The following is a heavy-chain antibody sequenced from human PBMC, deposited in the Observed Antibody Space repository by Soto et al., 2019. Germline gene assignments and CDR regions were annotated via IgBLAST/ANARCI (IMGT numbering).Heavy chain of an antibody. J-gene: IGHJ5*02. CDR2: IVVGSGNT. V-gene: IGHV1-58*01. CDR3: AAYYYDSSGYYWFAP. CDR1: GFTFTSSA. Sequence: SVKVSCKASGFTFTSSAVQWVRQARGQRLEWIGWIVVGSGNTNYAQKFQERVTITRDMSTSTAYMELSSLRSEDTAVYYCAAYYYDSSGYYWFAPWGQGTLVTVSS. D-gene: IGHD3-22*01.